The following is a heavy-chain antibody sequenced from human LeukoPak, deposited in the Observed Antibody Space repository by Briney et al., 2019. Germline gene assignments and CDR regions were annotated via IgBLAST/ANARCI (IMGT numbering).Heavy chain of an antibody. V-gene: IGHV3-7*01. CDR2: INQDGSVK. J-gene: IGHJ4*02. CDR1: GFTFRSYW. Sequence: PGGSLRLSCAASGFTFRSYWMSWVRQAPGRGLEWVANINQDGSVKYYVDSVKGRFTISRDNAKNSLYVQMNSLRAEDTAVYYCARRYHYYDSSGRFDYWGLGTLVTVSS. D-gene: IGHD3-22*01. CDR3: ARRYHYYDSSGRFDY.